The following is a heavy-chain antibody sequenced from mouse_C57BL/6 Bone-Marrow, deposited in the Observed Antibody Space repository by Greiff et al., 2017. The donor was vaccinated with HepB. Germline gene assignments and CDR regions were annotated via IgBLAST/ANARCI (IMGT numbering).Heavy chain of an antibody. CDR1: EYEFPSHD. CDR3: ARPFLTSAWFAY. V-gene: IGHV5-2*01. D-gene: IGHD1-1*01. CDR2: INSDGGST. Sequence: EVKLMESGGGLVQPGESLKLSCESNEYEFPSHDMSWVRKTPEKRLELVAAINSDGGSTYYPDTMERRFIISRDNTKKTLYLQMSSLRSEDTDLYYCARPFLTSAWFAYWGQGTLVTVSA. J-gene: IGHJ3*01.